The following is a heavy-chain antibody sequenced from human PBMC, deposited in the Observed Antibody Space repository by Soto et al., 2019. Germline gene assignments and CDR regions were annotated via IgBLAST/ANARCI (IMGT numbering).Heavy chain of an antibody. CDR2: LSGSGGST. V-gene: IGHV3-23*01. D-gene: IGHD3-10*01. J-gene: IGHJ4*02. CDR3: AKDPYYCASWSSYNPTRFVY. Sequence: EVQLLESGGGLVQPGGSLRLSCAASGFHFRSYGMSWVRQAPGKGLEWVSGLSGSGGSTYYADSVKGRFTISRDISNKSLYLQMNSLRAEDTAIYFCAKDPYYCASWSSYNPTRFVYWGQGTLVIVSS. CDR1: GFHFRSYG.